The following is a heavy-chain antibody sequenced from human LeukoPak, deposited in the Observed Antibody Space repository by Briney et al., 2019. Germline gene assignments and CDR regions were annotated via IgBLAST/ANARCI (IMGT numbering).Heavy chain of an antibody. CDR3: TTFIYCSGGSCYSANDY. V-gene: IGHV3-15*01. J-gene: IGHJ4*02. CDR2: IKSKTDGGTT. CDR1: GFTFSNAW. Sequence: GGSLRLSCAASGFTFSNAWMSWVRQAPGKGLEWVGRIKSKTDGGTTDYAAPVKGRFTISRDDSKNTLYLQMNSLKTEDTAVYYCTTFIYCSGGSCYSANDYWGQGTLVTVSS. D-gene: IGHD2-15*01.